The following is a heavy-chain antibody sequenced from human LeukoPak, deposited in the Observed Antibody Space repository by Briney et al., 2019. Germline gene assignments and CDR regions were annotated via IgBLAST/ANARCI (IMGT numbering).Heavy chain of an antibody. D-gene: IGHD1-26*01. J-gene: IGHJ3*02. CDR2: IHPGDSAT. V-gene: IGHV5-51*01. Sequence: GESQKISCKGSGYSFTSYCIGWVRHMRGKGLEWMGIIHPGDSATRYSTSFQGQVNISADKSIRTAYLQWSSLKAADTAMYYCARPTRKGGSSNYDAFDIWGQGTMVTVS. CDR3: ARPTRKGGSSNYDAFDI. CDR1: GYSFTSYC.